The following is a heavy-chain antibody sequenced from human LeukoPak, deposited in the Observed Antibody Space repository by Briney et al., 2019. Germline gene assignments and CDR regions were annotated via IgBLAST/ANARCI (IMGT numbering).Heavy chain of an antibody. CDR2: INPNSGGT. Sequence: ASVKVSCKASGYSFSSNYIQWVRQPPGQGLEWLGWINPNSGGTNYAQKFQGKVPMTRDTAISTAYMELTSLRPDDTAVYYCARDLRKTADYGGEGTLVTVSS. D-gene: IGHD1-14*01. V-gene: IGHV1-2*02. CDR1: GYSFSSNY. J-gene: IGHJ4*02. CDR3: ARDLRKTADY.